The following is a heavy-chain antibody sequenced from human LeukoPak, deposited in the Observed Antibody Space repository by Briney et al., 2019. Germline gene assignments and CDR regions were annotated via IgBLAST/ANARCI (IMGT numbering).Heavy chain of an antibody. Sequence: SVKGRVTISRDNSKNTLHLQMNMLRSEDTAVYYCAKRWIVGRAQFDDWGRGTLVTVSS. J-gene: IGHJ4*02. V-gene: IGHV3-30*02. D-gene: IGHD1-26*01. CDR3: AKRWIVGRAQFDD.